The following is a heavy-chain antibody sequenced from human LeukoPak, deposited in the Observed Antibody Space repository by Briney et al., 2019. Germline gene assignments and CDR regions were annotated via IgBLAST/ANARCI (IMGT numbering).Heavy chain of an antibody. CDR2: IYYRGNT. CDR3: ARGFKGNAQVWFDP. J-gene: IGHJ5*02. CDR1: GGSISSSSYY. V-gene: IGHV4-39*07. D-gene: IGHD4-23*01. Sequence: SETLSLTCTVSGGSISSSSYYWGWIRQPPGKGLEFIGSIYYRGNTYYNPSLKSRVTISVDTSKNQFSLKLRSVTAGDTAIYYCARGFKGNAQVWFDPWGQGTLVTVSS.